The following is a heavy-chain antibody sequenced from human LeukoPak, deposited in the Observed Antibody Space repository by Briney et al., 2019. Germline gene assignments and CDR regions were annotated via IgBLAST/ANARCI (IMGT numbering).Heavy chain of an antibody. CDR1: GFTFSSYD. D-gene: IGHD3-22*01. CDR2: IGTAGDP. Sequence: GGSLRLSCAASGFTFSSYDMHWVRQATGKGLEWVSAIGTAGDPYYPGSVKGRFTISRDNSKNTLYLQMNSLRAEDTAVYYCAKPHRNTYYYDSYGYWGQGTLVTVSS. CDR3: AKPHRNTYYYDSYGY. J-gene: IGHJ4*02. V-gene: IGHV3-13*05.